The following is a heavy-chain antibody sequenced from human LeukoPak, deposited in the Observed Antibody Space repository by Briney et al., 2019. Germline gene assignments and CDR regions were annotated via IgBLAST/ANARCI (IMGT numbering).Heavy chain of an antibody. CDR3: AREPARAFGAFDI. Sequence: GASVKVSCKGSGYSFTSYGIIWVRQAPGQGLEWMGIINPSGGSTSYAQKFQGRVTMTRDMSTSTVYMELSSLRSEDTAVYYCAREPARAFGAFDIWGQGTMVTVSS. CDR2: INPSGGST. CDR1: GYSFTSYG. J-gene: IGHJ3*02. D-gene: IGHD3-16*01. V-gene: IGHV1-46*01.